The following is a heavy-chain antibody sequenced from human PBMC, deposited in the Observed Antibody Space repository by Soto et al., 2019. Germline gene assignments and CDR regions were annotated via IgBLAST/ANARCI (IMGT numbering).Heavy chain of an antibody. D-gene: IGHD3-10*01. J-gene: IGHJ3*02. CDR1: VFTFSTYA. V-gene: IGHV3-23*01. CDR2: ISNSGGST. CDR3: AHPRGFGVFDAYDI. Sequence: GGSLRLSCTSSVFTFSTYAMSWVRQAPGKGLEWVSAISNSGGSTYYADSVQGRFTISRDNYMNTLYLQMNSLRIEDTAVYFCAHPRGFGVFDAYDIWGQGTMVTVSS.